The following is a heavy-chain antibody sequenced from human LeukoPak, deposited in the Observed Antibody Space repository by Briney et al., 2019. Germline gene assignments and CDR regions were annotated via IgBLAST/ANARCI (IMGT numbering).Heavy chain of an antibody. Sequence: GGSLRPSCAASGFTFSDYYMSWIRQAPGKGLEWVSYISSSGSTIYYADSVKGRFTISRDNAKNSLYLQMDSLRAEDTAVYYCARTKPYYDSSGSDLWGQGTLVTVSS. CDR3: ARTKPYYDSSGSDL. CDR2: ISSSGSTI. CDR1: GFTFSDYY. J-gene: IGHJ5*02. D-gene: IGHD3-22*01. V-gene: IGHV3-11*01.